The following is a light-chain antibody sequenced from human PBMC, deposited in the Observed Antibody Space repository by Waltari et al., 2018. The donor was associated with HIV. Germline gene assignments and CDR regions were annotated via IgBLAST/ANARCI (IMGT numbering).Light chain of an antibody. V-gene: IGLV2-14*01. J-gene: IGLJ2*01. CDR3: SSFTTSNSLL. Sequence: QSALTQPASVSGSPGQSITVSSTGTSSYVGAYNHFSWYQQTPGTAPKPVIYEVSNRPSGISYRFSGSKSGNTASLTISGLQTEDEGDYYCSSFTTSNSLLFGGGTKVTVL. CDR2: EVS. CDR1: SSYVGAYNH.